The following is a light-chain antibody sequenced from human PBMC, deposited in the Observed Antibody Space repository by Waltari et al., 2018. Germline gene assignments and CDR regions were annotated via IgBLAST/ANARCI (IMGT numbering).Light chain of an antibody. Sequence: EIVVTQSPATLSVSPGERATLPCRARQSVSSNLAWYQQKPGQAPRLLIYGASTRATDIPARFSGSGSGAEFTLTVSSLQSEDFAVYYGQQYDNWPPLTFGGGTKVEIK. V-gene: IGKV3-15*01. CDR1: QSVSSN. CDR3: QQYDNWPPLT. CDR2: GAS. J-gene: IGKJ4*01.